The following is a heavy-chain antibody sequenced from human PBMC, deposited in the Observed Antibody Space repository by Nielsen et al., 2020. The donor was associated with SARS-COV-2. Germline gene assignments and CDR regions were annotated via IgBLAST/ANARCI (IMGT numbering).Heavy chain of an antibody. J-gene: IGHJ4*02. Sequence: GGSLRLSCAASGFTFSAYGMHWVRQTPANGLEWVAVISYDAVNVDYADSVKGRFTISRDNSRNRLFLQMNSLRAEDTAVYYCAKDRGGAIDYWGQGTLVTVSS. CDR2: ISYDAVNV. D-gene: IGHD3-10*01. CDR1: GFTFSAYG. CDR3: AKDRGGAIDY. V-gene: IGHV3-30*18.